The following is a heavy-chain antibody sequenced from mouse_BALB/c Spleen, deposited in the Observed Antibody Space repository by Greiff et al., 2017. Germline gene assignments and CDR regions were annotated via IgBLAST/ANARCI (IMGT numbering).Heavy chain of an antibody. V-gene: IGHV1-87*01. Sequence: VQLQESGAELARPGASVKLSCKASGYTFTSYWMQWVKQRPGQGLEWIGAIYPGDGDTRYTQKFKGKATLTADKSSSTAYMQLSSLASEDSAVYYCARRPGRAMDYWGQGTSVTVSS. J-gene: IGHJ4*01. CDR1: GYTFTSYW. CDR2: IYPGDGDT. CDR3: ARRPGRAMDY. D-gene: IGHD3-3*01.